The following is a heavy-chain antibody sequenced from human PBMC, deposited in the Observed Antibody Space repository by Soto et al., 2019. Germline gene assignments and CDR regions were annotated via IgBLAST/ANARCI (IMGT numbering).Heavy chain of an antibody. D-gene: IGHD1-26*01. V-gene: IGHV4-39*01. CDR3: GREEYYYFYYGMDV. CDR1: GGSISSSSYY. CDR2: IYYSWST. Sequence: TSETLSLTCTVSGGSISSSSYYWGWIRQPPGKGLEWIGSIYYSWSTYYNPSLKSRVTISVDTSKNQFPLKLSSVTAADTAVYFCGREEYYYFYYGMDVWGNETLVTVSS. J-gene: IGHJ6*04.